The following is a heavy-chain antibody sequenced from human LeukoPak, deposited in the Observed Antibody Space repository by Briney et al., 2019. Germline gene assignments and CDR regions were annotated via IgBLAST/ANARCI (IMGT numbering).Heavy chain of an antibody. CDR1: GFTFSDHC. CDR2: ISGSSHDI. D-gene: IGHD2-15*01. V-gene: IGHV3-11*03. CDR3: VRWAREADV. J-gene: IGHJ4*02. Sequence: GGSLRLSCVASGFTFSDHCMNWIRQTPGKGLEWLSYISGSSHDIKYADSVEGRFTVSRDNSKRSLYLEMNSLRVEDTAVYYCVRWAREADVWGQGTQVIVSS.